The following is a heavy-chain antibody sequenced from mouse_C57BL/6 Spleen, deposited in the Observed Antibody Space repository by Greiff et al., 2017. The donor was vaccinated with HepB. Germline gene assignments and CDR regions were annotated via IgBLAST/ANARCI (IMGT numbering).Heavy chain of an antibody. D-gene: IGHD2-1*01. J-gene: IGHJ2*01. CDR3: ARWGYYGNYVESLFDY. CDR2: INPNNGGT. Sequence: EVQLQQSGPELVKPGASVKISCKASGYTFTDYYMNWVKQSHGKSLEWIGDINPNNGGTSYNQKFKGKATLTVDKSSSTAYMELRSLTSEDSAVYYCARWGYYGNYVESLFDYWGQGTTLTVSS. CDR1: GYTFTDYY. V-gene: IGHV1-26*01.